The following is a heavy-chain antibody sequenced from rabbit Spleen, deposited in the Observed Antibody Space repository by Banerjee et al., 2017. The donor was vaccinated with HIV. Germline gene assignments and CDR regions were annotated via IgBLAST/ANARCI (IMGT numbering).Heavy chain of an antibody. CDR3: ARDTGSSFSSYGMDL. D-gene: IGHD8-1*01. CDR2: IYAGSSGST. Sequence: QEQLVESGGGLVQPEGSLTLTCTASGFSFSSSYWICWVRQAPGKGLEWIACIYAGSSGSTYYANWAKGRFTISKTSSTTATLQMTSLTVADTATYFCARDTGSSFSSYGMDLWGPGTLVTVS. J-gene: IGHJ6*01. V-gene: IGHV1S45*01. CDR1: GFSFSSSYW.